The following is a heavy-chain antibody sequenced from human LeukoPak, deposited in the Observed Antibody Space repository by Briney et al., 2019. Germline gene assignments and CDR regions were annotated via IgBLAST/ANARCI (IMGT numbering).Heavy chain of an antibody. CDR2: ISGSGGST. J-gene: IGHJ4*02. D-gene: IGHD3-3*01. CDR3: ARGVAYYDFWSGYTNDY. V-gene: IGHV3-23*01. CDR1: GFTFSSYA. Sequence: TGGSLRLSCAASGFTFSSYAMSWVRQAPGKGLEWVSAISGSGGSTYYADSVKGRFTISRDNSKNTLYLQMNSLRAEDTAVYYCARGVAYYDFWSGYTNDYWGQGTLVTVSS.